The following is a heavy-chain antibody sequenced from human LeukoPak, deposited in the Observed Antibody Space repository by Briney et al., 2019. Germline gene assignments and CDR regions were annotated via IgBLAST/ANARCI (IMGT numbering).Heavy chain of an antibody. Sequence: ASVKVSCKASGYTFTSYGISWVRQAPGQGLEWMGWISAYNGNTNYAQNLQGRVTMTTDTSTSTVYMDLKSLRSGDTAVYYCASYSRAGYYYYMDVWGKGTTVTVSS. CDR3: ASYSRAGYYYYMDV. CDR1: GYTFTSYG. V-gene: IGHV1-18*01. D-gene: IGHD2-15*01. CDR2: ISAYNGNT. J-gene: IGHJ6*03.